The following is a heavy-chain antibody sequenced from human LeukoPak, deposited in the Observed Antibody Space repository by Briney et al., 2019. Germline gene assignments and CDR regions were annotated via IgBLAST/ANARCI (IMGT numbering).Heavy chain of an antibody. D-gene: IGHD5-24*01. J-gene: IGHJ5*02. V-gene: IGHV3-21*01. CDR3: ARGSRGHWFDP. Sequence: PGVSLRLSCAASGFTFSSYSMNWVRQAQGKGLEWVSSISSSSSYIYYADSVKGRFTISRDNAKNSLYLQMNSLRAEDTAVYYCARGSRGHWFDPWGQGTLVTVST. CDR1: GFTFSSYS. CDR2: ISSSSSYI.